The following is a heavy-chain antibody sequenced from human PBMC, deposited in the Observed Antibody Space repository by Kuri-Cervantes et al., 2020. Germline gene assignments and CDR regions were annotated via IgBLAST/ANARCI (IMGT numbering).Heavy chain of an antibody. CDR3: ARDRSGVDY. CDR1: GGSFSGYY. D-gene: IGHD6-19*01. J-gene: IGHJ4*02. CDR2: INHSGST. V-gene: IGHV4-34*01. Sequence: GSLRLSCAVYGGSFSGYYWSWIRQPPGKGLEWIGKINHSGSTNYNPSLKSRVTISLDKSQNLFSLEVTSVTAADTALYYCARDRSGVDYWGQGTLVTVSS.